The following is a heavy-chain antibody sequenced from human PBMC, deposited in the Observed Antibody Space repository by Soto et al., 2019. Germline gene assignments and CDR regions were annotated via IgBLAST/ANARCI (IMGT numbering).Heavy chain of an antibody. CDR1: GASISSLNW. V-gene: IGHV4-4*02. CDR3: ARVAPAHNDHYYYFMDV. D-gene: IGHD2-15*01. J-gene: IGHJ6*03. Sequence: SETLSLTCAVSGASISSLNWWSWVRQPPGKGLEWIGEIYHSGSTKNNPSLKSRVTISVDKSKNQFSLKLSSVTAADTAVYYCARVAPAHNDHYYYFMDVWGNGTTVTVSS. CDR2: IYHSGST.